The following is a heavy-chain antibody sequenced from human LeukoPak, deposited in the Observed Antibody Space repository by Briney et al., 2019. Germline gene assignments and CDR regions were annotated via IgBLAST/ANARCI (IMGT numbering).Heavy chain of an antibody. V-gene: IGHV4-59*01. D-gene: IGHD2-2*01. J-gene: IGHJ4*02. CDR2: IYYSGST. CDR1: GGSISSYY. Sequence: SETLSLTCTVSGGSISSYYWSWIRQPPGKGLEWIGYIYYSGSTNYNPSLKSRVTISVDTSKNQFSLKLSSVTAADTAVYYCATVNSVVVPAAIDYWGQGTLVTVSS. CDR3: ATVNSVVVPAAIDY.